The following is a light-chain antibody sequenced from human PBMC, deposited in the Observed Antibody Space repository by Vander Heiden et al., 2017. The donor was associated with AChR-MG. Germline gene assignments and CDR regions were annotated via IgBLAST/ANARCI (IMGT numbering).Light chain of an antibody. Sequence: AIQMTQSPSSLSASVGDRVTITCRASQDISSALIWYQQKPGKVPKVLIYDASSLVSGVPSRFSGSGSGTEFTLTISSLRPEDFATYHCQQSSSYPLTFGGGTKVEIK. CDR3: QQSSSYPLT. J-gene: IGKJ4*01. CDR1: QDISSA. CDR2: DAS. V-gene: IGKV1-13*02.